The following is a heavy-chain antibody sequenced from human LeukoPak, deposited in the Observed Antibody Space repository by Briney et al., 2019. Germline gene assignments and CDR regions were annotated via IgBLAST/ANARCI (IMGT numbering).Heavy chain of an antibody. Sequence: GASVKVSCKASGYTFTGYYMHWVRQAPGQGLEWMGWINPNSGGTNYAQKFQGRVTMTRDTSISTAYMELSRLRSDDTAVYYCARGRQPYYYDSSGYYYFGYWGQGTLVTVSS. V-gene: IGHV1-2*02. D-gene: IGHD3-22*01. J-gene: IGHJ4*02. CDR1: GYTFTGYY. CDR3: ARGRQPYYYDSSGYYYFGY. CDR2: INPNSGGT.